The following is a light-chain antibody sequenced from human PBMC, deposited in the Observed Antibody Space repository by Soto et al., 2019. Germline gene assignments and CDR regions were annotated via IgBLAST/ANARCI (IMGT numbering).Light chain of an antibody. J-gene: IGKJ2*01. Sequence: EIVLTQSPGTLSLSPGERVTLSCRASQSVSGNYIAWYQQNPGQAPRLLIYGASTRATGIPDRFSGSGSGTDFTLTISRLEPEDVAVYFCQQYGRSPPFAFGQGTKVEIK. CDR3: QQYGRSPPFA. CDR2: GAS. V-gene: IGKV3-20*01. CDR1: QSVSGNY.